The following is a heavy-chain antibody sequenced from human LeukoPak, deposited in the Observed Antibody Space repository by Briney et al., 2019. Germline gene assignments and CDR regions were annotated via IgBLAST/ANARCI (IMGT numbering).Heavy chain of an antibody. V-gene: IGHV3-48*04. J-gene: IGHJ4*02. D-gene: IGHD3-10*01. Sequence: GGSLRLSCAASGFTFSSYSMNWVRQAPGKGLEWVSYISSSGSTIYYADSVKGRFTISRDNAKNSLYLQMNSLRAEDTAVYYCASIVYGSDYWGQGTLVTVSS. CDR3: ASIVYGSDY. CDR2: ISSSGSTI. CDR1: GFTFSSYS.